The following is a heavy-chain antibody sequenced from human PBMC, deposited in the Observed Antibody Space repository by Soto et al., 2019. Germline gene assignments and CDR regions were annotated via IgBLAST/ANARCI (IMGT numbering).Heavy chain of an antibody. J-gene: IGHJ3*02. CDR1: GFTFSDYY. D-gene: IGHD3-22*01. CDR3: ASCGYYYDSSGYSIDAFEI. Sequence: GGSLRLSCAASGFTFSDYYMSWIRQAPGKGLEWVSYISSSGSTIYYADSVKGRFTISRDNAKNSLYLQMNSLRAEDTAVYYCASCGYYYDSSGYSIDAFEIWGQGTMVTVSS. V-gene: IGHV3-11*01. CDR2: ISSSGSTI.